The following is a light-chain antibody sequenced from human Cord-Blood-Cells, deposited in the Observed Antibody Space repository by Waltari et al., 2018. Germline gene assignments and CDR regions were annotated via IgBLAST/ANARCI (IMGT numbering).Light chain of an antibody. V-gene: IGLV2-14*01. CDR3: SSYTSSSTLVV. Sequence: QSALTQPASLSGSPGQSITISCTGTSSDVGGYNYVSWYQQHPGKAPKLMIYEVSNRPSGVSNRFSGSKSGITASLTISGLQAEDEADYYCSSYTSSSTLVVFGGGTKLTVL. J-gene: IGLJ2*01. CDR2: EVS. CDR1: SSDVGGYNY.